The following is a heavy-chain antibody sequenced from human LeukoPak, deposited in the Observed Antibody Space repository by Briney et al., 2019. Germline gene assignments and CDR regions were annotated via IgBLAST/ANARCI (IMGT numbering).Heavy chain of an antibody. V-gene: IGHV1-69*04. CDR1: GGTFSSYA. D-gene: IGHD6-13*01. J-gene: IGHJ4*02. Sequence: SVKVSCKASGGTFSSYAISWVRQAPGQGLEWMGRIIPILGIANYAQKFQGRVTITADKSTSTAYMELSSLRSEDTAVYYCARDKLAAAGAFVEYWGQGTLVTVSS. CDR3: ARDKLAAAGAFVEY. CDR2: IIPILGIA.